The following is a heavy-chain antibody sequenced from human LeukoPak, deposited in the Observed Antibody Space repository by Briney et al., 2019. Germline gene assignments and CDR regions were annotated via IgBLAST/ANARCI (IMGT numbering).Heavy chain of an antibody. D-gene: IGHD3-9*01. CDR2: IFHSGST. J-gene: IGHJ6*03. V-gene: IGHV4-39*07. Sequence: SETLSLTCTVSGDSISSSSYYWGWIRQPPGKGLEWIGSIFHSGSTYYNPSLKSRVTISVDTSKNQFSLKLSSVTAADTAVYYCARLADYDILTGYWSMDVWGKGTTVTISS. CDR3: ARLADYDILTGYWSMDV. CDR1: GDSISSSSYY.